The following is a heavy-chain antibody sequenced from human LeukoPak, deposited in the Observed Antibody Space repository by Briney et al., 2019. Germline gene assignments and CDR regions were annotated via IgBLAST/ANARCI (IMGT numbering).Heavy chain of an antibody. D-gene: IGHD6-19*01. J-gene: IGHJ4*02. CDR1: GDSVSSNNAA. CDR3: ARDLSGAVAGAVFFDY. V-gene: IGHV6-1*01. CDR2: TYYRSKWYN. Sequence: SQTLSLTCAISGDSVSSNNAAWNWIRQSPSRGLEWLGRTYYRSKWYNDYAVSVKSRITISPDTSKSQFSLQLNSVTPEDTAVYYCARDLSGAVAGAVFFDYWGQGTLVTVSS.